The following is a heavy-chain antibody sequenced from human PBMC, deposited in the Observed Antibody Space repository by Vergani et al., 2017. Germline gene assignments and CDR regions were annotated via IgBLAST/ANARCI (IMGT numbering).Heavy chain of an antibody. J-gene: IGHJ6*02. Sequence: QVQLQQWGGGLLKPSETLSLTCVVNGGSFTSYHWTWIRQSPGEGLEWVGDIDHTGRPDYNPSLKSGLTVSVDKSRNRFSLTLNSVTATDTAIYFCAGVNTGTNGHLYYYYCMDVWGQGTAVTVS. CDR1: GGSFTSYH. CDR2: IDHTGRP. D-gene: IGHD4-11*01. CDR3: AGVNTGTNGHLYYYYCMDV. V-gene: IGHV4-34*01.